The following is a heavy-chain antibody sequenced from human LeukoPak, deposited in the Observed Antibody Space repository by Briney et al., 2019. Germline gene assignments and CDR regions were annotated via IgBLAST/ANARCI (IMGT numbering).Heavy chain of an antibody. V-gene: IGHV3-23*01. CDR3: AKDSRYGSGSYMDY. CDR1: GFTFSSYA. J-gene: IGHJ4*02. CDR2: ISGSGGST. Sequence: GGSLRLSCAASGFTFSSYAMSWVHQAPGKGLEWVSAISGSGGSTYYADSVKGRFTISRDNSKNTLYLQMNSLRAEDTAVYYCAKDSRYGSGSYMDYWGQGTLVTVSS. D-gene: IGHD3-10*01.